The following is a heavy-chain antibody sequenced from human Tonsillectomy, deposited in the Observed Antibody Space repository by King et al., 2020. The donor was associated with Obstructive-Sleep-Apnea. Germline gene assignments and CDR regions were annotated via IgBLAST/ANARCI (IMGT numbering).Heavy chain of an antibody. D-gene: IGHD6-19*01. J-gene: IGHJ4*02. CDR3: ARPGEAYSSGWYGGY. CDR1: GGTFSSYA. V-gene: IGHV1-69*12. Sequence: VQLVQSGAEVKKPGASVKVSCKASGGTFSSYAISWVRQAPGQGLEWMGGIIPIFGTSNYAQKFPGRVTITADEATSTAYMELSSLGSEDTAVYYCARPGEAYSSGWYGGYWGQGTLVTVSS. CDR2: IIPIFGTS.